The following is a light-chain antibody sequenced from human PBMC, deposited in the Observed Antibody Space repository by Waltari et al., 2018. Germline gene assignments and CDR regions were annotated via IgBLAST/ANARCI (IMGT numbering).Light chain of an antibody. V-gene: IGKV3D-15*01. CDR3: QQYYDWRRVT. CDR1: QSVSGN. J-gene: IGKJ5*01. CDR2: GAS. Sequence: EIVMTQSPATLSVSPGERATLSCSASQSVSGNLAWYQQKPGQAPRLLIYGASTRATGIPARFSGSASGTEFTLTISSLQSEDSAVYYCQQYYDWRRVTFGQGTRLEIK.